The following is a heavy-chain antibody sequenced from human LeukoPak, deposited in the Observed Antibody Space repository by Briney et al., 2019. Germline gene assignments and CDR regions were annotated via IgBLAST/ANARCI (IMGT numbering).Heavy chain of an antibody. V-gene: IGHV3-21*01. D-gene: IGHD5-18*01. CDR3: ARALSYSYGSMDF. CDR2: ISSGSKYI. J-gene: IGHJ4*02. Sequence: GGSLRLSCADSGFTFSSYSMNWVRQAPGKMLEWVSSISSGSKYIYNADSVKGRFTISRDNAKNSLYLQMNSLRAEDTAVYYCARALSYSYGSMDFWGQGTLVIVSS. CDR1: GFTFSSYS.